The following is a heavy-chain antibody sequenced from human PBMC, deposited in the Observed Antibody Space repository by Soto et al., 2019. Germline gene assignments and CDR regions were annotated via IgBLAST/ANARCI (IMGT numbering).Heavy chain of an antibody. CDR2: IDPSDSYT. J-gene: IGHJ4*02. D-gene: IGHD2-15*01. CDR3: EVVLGDIHYYFDY. CDR1: GYSFTDYY. Sequence: GESLKISCKGSGYSFTDYYINWVRQVPGKGLEWMGRIDPSDSYTNYSPSFQGHVTFSVDKSINTAYLQWSSLKASDSAMYYCEVVLGDIHYYFDYWGQGTLVTVSS. V-gene: IGHV5-10-1*01.